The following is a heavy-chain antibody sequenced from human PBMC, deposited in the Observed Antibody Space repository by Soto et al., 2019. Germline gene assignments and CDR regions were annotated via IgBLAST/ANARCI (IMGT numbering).Heavy chain of an antibody. CDR3: ASPRQDTAVVMIDY. J-gene: IGHJ4*02. D-gene: IGHD5-18*01. CDR2: ISGSGGST. CDR1: GFTFSSYA. V-gene: IGHV3-23*01. Sequence: GGSLRLSCAASGFTFSSYAMNWVRPAPGKGLEWVSAISGSGGSTYYADSVKGRFTISRDNSKNTLYLQMNSLRAEDTAVYYCASPRQDTAVVMIDYWGQGTLVTVSS.